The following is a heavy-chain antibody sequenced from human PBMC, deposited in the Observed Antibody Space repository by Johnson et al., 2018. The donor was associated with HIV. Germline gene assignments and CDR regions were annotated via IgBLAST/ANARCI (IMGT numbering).Heavy chain of an antibody. V-gene: IGHV3-33*06. D-gene: IGHD1-26*01. CDR1: GFTFSNAW. Sequence: QVQLVESGGGLVQPGGSLRLSCAASGFTFSNAWMSWVRQAPGKGLEWVAVMWYDGSNKYYADSVKGRFTISRDNSKNTLYLQMNSLRAEDTAVYYCAKDDLGASGAFDIWGQGTMVTVSS. CDR3: AKDDLGASGAFDI. CDR2: MWYDGSNK. J-gene: IGHJ3*02.